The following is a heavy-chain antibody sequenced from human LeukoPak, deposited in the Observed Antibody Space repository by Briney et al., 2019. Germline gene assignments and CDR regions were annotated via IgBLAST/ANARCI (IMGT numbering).Heavy chain of an antibody. CDR1: GGSISSYY. CDR3: ARDGGPYYYYYMDV. J-gene: IGHJ6*03. Sequence: SETLSLTCTVSGGSISSYYWSWIRRPPGKGLEWIGYIYYSGSTNYNPSLKSRVTISVDTSKNQFSLKLGSVTAADTAVYYCARDGGPYYYYYMDVWGKGTTVTVSS. V-gene: IGHV4-59*01. D-gene: IGHD2-15*01. CDR2: IYYSGST.